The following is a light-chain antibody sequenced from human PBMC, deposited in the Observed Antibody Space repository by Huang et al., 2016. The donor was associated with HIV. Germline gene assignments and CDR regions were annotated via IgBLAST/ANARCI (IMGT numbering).Light chain of an antibody. CDR2: GAS. CDR1: QGITNNY. V-gene: IGKV3-20*01. J-gene: IGKJ1*01. CDR3: HQYGSAPQT. Sequence: IVLTQSPGTLSFSPGERATLPCRASQGITNNYLAWYQQKPGLAPRLLISGASFRATGVPDRFSGSGSGTDFTLTISRLEPEDFAVYFCHQYGSAPQTFGRGTKVDIK.